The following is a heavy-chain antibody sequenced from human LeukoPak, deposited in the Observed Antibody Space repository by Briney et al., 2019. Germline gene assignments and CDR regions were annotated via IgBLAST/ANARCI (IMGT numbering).Heavy chain of an antibody. CDR2: IIPIFGTA. CDR1: GGTFSSYA. CDR3: ARGVVPAAIFGAFDI. J-gene: IGHJ3*02. D-gene: IGHD2-2*01. V-gene: IGHV1-69*01. Sequence: SVKVSCKASGGTFSSYAISWVRQAPGQGLEWMGGIIPIFGTANYAQKFQGRVTITADESTSTAYMELSSLRSEDTAVYYCARGVVPAAIFGAFDIWGQGTMVTVSS.